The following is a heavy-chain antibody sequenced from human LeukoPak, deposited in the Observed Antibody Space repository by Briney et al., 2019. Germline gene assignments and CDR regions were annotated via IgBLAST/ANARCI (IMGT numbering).Heavy chain of an antibody. Sequence: SETLSLTCAVYGGSFSSYYWSWIRQPPGKGLEWIGYIYYSGSTNYNPSLKSRVTISVDTSKNQFSLKLSSVTAADTAVYYCATWPGYSSRGYAGDYWGQGTLVTVSS. CDR1: GGSFSSYY. CDR2: IYYSGST. J-gene: IGHJ4*02. V-gene: IGHV4-59*08. CDR3: ATWPGYSSRGYAGDY. D-gene: IGHD6-13*01.